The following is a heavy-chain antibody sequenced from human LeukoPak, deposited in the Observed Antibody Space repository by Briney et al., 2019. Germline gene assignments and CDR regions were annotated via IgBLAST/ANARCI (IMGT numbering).Heavy chain of an antibody. CDR1: GGSISSYY. J-gene: IGHJ4*02. Sequence: SVTLSLTCNVSGGSISSYYWSWIRQPPGKGLDCLGYIYYSGSTYSNPSLKSRVTISVDTSRNQFSLKLSSVTAADTAVYYCARHVSWTDVNLDYWGQGTLVTVSS. CDR3: ARHVSWTDVNLDY. V-gene: IGHV4-59*08. CDR2: IYYSGST. D-gene: IGHD3-16*02.